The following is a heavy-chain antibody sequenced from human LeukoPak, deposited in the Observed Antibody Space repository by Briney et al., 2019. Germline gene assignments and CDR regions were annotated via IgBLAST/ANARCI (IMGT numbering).Heavy chain of an antibody. CDR1: GFTFSRYW. CDR3: ARDLLSIVATGIGFDS. D-gene: IGHD5-12*01. V-gene: IGHV3-7*01. CDR2: IKQDATEE. J-gene: IGHJ4*02. Sequence: GGSLRLSCAASGFTFSRYWMSWVRQAPGKGLECVAIIKQDATEEYYVDSVKGRFTISRDNAKNSLYLQMNSLRAEDSAVYYCARDLLSIVATGIGFDSWGQGTLVTVSS.